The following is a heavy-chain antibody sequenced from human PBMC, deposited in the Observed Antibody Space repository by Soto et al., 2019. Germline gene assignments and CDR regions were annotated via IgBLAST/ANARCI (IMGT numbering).Heavy chain of an antibody. CDR2: IWYDGSNK. CDR3: ARPKYSYGSVRYYYGMDV. D-gene: IGHD5-18*01. CDR1: GFTFSSYG. J-gene: IGHJ6*02. V-gene: IGHV3-33*01. Sequence: PGGSLRLACAASGFTFSSYGMHWVRQAPGKGLEWVAVIWYDGSNKYYADSVKGRFTISRDNSKNTLYLQMNSLRAEDTAVYYCARPKYSYGSVRYYYGMDVWGQGTTVTVSS.